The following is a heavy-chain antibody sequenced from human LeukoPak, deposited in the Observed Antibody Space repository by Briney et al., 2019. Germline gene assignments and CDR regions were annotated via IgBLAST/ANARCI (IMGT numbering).Heavy chain of an antibody. CDR1: GGSFSGYY. J-gene: IGHJ4*02. V-gene: IGHV4-34*01. D-gene: IGHD2-2*01. CDR3: ASGGRLGYCSSTSCYRNYKFDY. Sequence: PSETLSLSCAVYGGSFSGYYWSWIRQPSGKGLEWIGEINHSGSTNYNPSLKSRVTISVDTSKNQFSLKLSSVTAADTAVYYCASGGRLGYCSSTSCYRNYKFDYWGQGTLVTVSS. CDR2: INHSGST.